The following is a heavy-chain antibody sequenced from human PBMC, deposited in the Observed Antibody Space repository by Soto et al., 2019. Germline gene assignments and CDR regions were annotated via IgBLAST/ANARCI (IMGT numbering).Heavy chain of an antibody. V-gene: IGHV3-23*01. J-gene: IGHJ4*02. Sequence: VGSLRLSCADSGFTFGSRHMAWVRQAPGKGLEWVSAISNDGDYTFYIDSVRGRFTISRDNSNNILHLQMNALRADDTAMYYCAQYSRVEHLGESWGQGTLVTVSS. D-gene: IGHD1-26*01. CDR3: AQYSRVEHLGES. CDR2: ISNDGDYT. CDR1: GFTFGSRH.